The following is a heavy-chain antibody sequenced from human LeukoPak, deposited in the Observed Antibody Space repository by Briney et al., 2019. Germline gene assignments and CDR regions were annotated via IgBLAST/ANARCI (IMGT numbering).Heavy chain of an antibody. CDR3: AKDTVRDFQGLSNGLDG. V-gene: IGHV3-9*01. CDR2: ISWKGDRI. CDR1: GFTFDDYA. J-gene: IGHJ6*02. Sequence: PGRSLRLSCAASGFTFDDYAMHWVRQAPGKGLEWVSGISWKGDRIDYADSVKGRFTISRDNAKNSLYLQMNRLGGEDTALYYCAKDTVRDFQGLSNGLDGWGQGTTVIVSS. D-gene: IGHD2-2*01.